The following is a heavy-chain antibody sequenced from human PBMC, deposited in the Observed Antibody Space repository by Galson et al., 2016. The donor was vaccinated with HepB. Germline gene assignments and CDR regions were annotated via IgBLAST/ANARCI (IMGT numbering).Heavy chain of an antibody. D-gene: IGHD3-9*01. CDR2: ITGNAAET. J-gene: IGHJ4*02. CDR3: VRERGGYFFEY. Sequence: SLRLSCAGSGFIFSTYTMNWVRQAPGKGLEWVSTITGNAAETSFADSVNGRFTVSRDNLKSTLYLQMSSLRAEDTAVYYCVRERGGYFFEYWGQGTPVTVSS. CDR1: GFIFSTYT. V-gene: IGHV3-23*01.